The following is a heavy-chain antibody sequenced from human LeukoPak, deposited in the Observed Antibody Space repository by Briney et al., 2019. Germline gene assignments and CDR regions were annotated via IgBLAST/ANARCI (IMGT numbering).Heavy chain of an antibody. CDR3: ARVGTGLGDFDL. V-gene: IGHV1-18*01. Sequence: ASVKVSCKASGYTFTSYGISWVRQAPGQGLEWMGWISAYNGNTNYAQNFQGRLTMTADTSTSTAYMELRVLRSDDTAVYYCARVGTGLGDFDLWGRGTLVTVSS. CDR2: ISAYNGNT. D-gene: IGHD7-27*01. CDR1: GYTFTSYG. J-gene: IGHJ2*01.